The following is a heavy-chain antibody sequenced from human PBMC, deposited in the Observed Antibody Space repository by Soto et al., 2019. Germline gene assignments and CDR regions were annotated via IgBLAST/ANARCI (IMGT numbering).Heavy chain of an antibody. V-gene: IGHV1-18*04. D-gene: IGHD3-10*01. CDR2: ISAYNGNI. Sequence: SXKVSFKASGFIXTDYGCSLVRQAPGQGLEWVAWISAYNGNINYAQTFQGRVTVTTDTSTSTTYMEMRRLRSDDTAVFYCARSSVVHHGFDVWGQGTLVTVS. CDR3: ARSSVVHHGFDV. CDR1: GFIXTDYG. J-gene: IGHJ3*01.